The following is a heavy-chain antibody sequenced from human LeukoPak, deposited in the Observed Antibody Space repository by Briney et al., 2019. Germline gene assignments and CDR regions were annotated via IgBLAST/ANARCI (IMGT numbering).Heavy chain of an antibody. V-gene: IGHV1-69*04. J-gene: IGHJ4*02. CDR3: ARDFNYFDY. CDR2: IIPILGIA. Sequence: ASVKVSCKASGYTFTSYAISWVRQAPGQGLEWMGRIIPILGIANYAQKFQGRVTITADKSTSTAYMELSSLRSEDTAVYYCARDFNYFDYWGQGTLVTVSS. CDR1: GYTFTSYA.